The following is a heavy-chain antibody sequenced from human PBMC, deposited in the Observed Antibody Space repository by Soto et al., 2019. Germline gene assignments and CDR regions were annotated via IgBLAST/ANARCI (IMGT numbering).Heavy chain of an antibody. CDR2: IYPGDSDT. Sequence: LGESLKISCQGSGFSFTNFWIGWVRQMPGKGLEWMGVIYPGDSDTRYSPSFQGQVTISADKSISTAYLQWRNLEASDTAVYYCARRGDLSIVWDLDHWGQGTLVTVSS. CDR3: ARRGDLSIVWDLDH. D-gene: IGHD2-15*01. CDR1: GFSFTNFW. V-gene: IGHV5-51*01. J-gene: IGHJ4*02.